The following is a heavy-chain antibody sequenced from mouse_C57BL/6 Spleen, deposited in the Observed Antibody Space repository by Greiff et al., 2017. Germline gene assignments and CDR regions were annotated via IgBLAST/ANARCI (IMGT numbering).Heavy chain of an antibody. Sequence: VQLQQSGPELVKPGASVKISCKASGYAFSSSWLNWVKQRPGKGLEWIGRIYPGDGDTNYNGKFKGKATLTADKSSSTAYMQLSSLTSEDSAVYFCARSNYDFPFYAMDYWGQGTSVTVSS. J-gene: IGHJ4*01. CDR3: ARSNYDFPFYAMDY. CDR2: IYPGDGDT. V-gene: IGHV1-82*01. D-gene: IGHD2-4*01. CDR1: GYAFSSSW.